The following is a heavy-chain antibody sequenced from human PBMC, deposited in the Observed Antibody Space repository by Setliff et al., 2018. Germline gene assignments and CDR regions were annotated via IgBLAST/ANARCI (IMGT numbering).Heavy chain of an antibody. Sequence: ASVKVSCKTSGYSFTVFGISWVRQAPGQGLEWMGWISPYYGNTNYAQQFQGRVTMTTDTSTTTAYMELTSLTSDDTAVYFCARSTNYGMRFWFDNWGQGALVTVSS. CDR3: ARSTNYGMRFWFDN. D-gene: IGHD1-7*01. CDR2: ISPYYGNT. V-gene: IGHV1-18*01. CDR1: GYSFTVFG. J-gene: IGHJ4*02.